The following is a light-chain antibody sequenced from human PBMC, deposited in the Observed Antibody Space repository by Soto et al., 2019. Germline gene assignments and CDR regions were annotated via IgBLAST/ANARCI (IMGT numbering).Light chain of an antibody. Sequence: EIVLTQSPATLSVSPGDRVTLSCRASQSVSSSLAWYQQKSGQAPGLLVYDASKRATGSPARFSGSGSGTDFTLTINSLEPEDSADYYCQQGRAWPYTCGQGTKLDIK. CDR1: QSVSSS. CDR3: QQGRAWPYT. J-gene: IGKJ2*01. CDR2: DAS. V-gene: IGKV3-11*01.